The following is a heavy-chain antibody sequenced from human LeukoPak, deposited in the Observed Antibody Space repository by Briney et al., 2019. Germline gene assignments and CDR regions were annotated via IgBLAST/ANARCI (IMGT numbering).Heavy chain of an antibody. J-gene: IGHJ5*02. V-gene: IGHV4-59*11. CDR2: IYYSGST. D-gene: IGHD3-22*01. Sequence: SETLSLTCTVSGGSISSHYWSWIRQPPGKGLEWIGYIYYSGSTNYNPSLKSRVTISVDTSKNQFSLKLSSVTAADTAVYYCARADRYYYDSSGYYGPRWFDPRGQGTLVTVSS. CDR1: GGSISSHY. CDR3: ARADRYYYDSSGYYGPRWFDP.